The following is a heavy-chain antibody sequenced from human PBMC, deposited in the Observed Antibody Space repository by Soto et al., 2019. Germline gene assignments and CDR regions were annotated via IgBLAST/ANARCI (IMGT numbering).Heavy chain of an antibody. J-gene: IGHJ5*02. CDR3: TRALYYDRAVGWFDP. CDR2: IRSKAYGGTT. D-gene: IGHD3-22*01. CDR1: GFTFGEYA. Sequence: GGSLRLSCTASGFTFGEYAMSWFRQAPGKGLEWVGFIRSKAYGGTTEYAASVKGRFTISRDDSKSIAYLQMNSLKTEDTAVYYCTRALYYDRAVGWFDPWGQGTLVTVSS. V-gene: IGHV3-49*03.